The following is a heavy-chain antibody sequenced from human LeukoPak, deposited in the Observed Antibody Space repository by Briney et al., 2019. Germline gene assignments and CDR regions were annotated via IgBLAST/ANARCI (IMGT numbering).Heavy chain of an antibody. CDR1: GFTFETHD. J-gene: IGHJ4*02. CDR3: AKEQSSGWYRTADY. V-gene: IGHV3-30*18. Sequence: GGSLRLSCAASGFTFETHDMHWVRRAPGKGLEWVGVASRDGVSQNYGASVEGRFTISRDQYDNTLFLQMNSLRPEDTAIYYCAKEQSSGWYRTADYWGQGTLVTVSS. D-gene: IGHD6-19*01. CDR2: ASRDGVSQ.